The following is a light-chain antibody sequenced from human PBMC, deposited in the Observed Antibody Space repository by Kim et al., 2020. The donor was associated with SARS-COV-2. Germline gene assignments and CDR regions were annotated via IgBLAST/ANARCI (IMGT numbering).Light chain of an antibody. Sequence: QSLTISCTGTISDVGSYNLVSWYQQHPGKAPKLMIYEVSKRPSGVSNRFSGSKSGNTASLTISGLQAEDEADYYCCSYAGSSTSVVFGGGTQLTVL. CDR3: CSYAGSSTSVV. V-gene: IGLV2-23*02. J-gene: IGLJ2*01. CDR1: ISDVGSYNL. CDR2: EVS.